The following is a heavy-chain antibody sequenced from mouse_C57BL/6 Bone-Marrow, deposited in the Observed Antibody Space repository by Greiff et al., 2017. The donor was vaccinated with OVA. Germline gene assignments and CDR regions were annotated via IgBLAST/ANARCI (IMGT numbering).Heavy chain of an antibody. V-gene: IGHV1-43*01. Sequence: VQLQQSGPELVKPGASVKISCKASGYSFTGYYMHWVKQSSEKSLEWIGEINPSTGGTSYNQKFKGKATLTVDKSSSTAYMQLKSLTSEDSAVYYCARSSGYYAMDYWGQGTSVTVSS. CDR1: GYSFTGYY. CDR2: INPSTGGT. J-gene: IGHJ4*01. CDR3: ARSSGYYAMDY.